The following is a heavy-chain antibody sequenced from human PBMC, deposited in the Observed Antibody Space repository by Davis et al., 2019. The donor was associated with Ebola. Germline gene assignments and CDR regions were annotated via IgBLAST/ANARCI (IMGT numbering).Heavy chain of an antibody. Sequence: PGGSLRLSCWGSGYTFTSYWIAWVRQMPGKGLEWLGIIYPGDSNTRYSPSFQGQVTISADKSSSTAYLQWTSLEDSDTAIYYCARRGWDLHYYYYMDVWGEGTTVTVS. CDR1: GYTFTSYW. D-gene: IGHD1-26*01. V-gene: IGHV5-51*01. J-gene: IGHJ6*03. CDR2: IYPGDSNT. CDR3: ARRGWDLHYYYYMDV.